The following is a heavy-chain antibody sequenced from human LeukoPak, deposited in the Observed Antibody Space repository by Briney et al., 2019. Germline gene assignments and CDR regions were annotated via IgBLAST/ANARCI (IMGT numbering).Heavy chain of an antibody. V-gene: IGHV3-48*02. CDR3: VRGDQEASEPAFDY. CDR2: ISSGGSTI. D-gene: IGHD1-14*01. J-gene: IGHJ4*02. Sequence: GGSLRLSCAASGFTFSSYSMNWVRKAPGKGLEWVSYISSGGSTIYYADSVRGRFTISRDTAKNSLYLEMNSLRDEDTAMYYCVRGDQEASEPAFDYWGQGTLVTVSS. CDR1: GFTFSSYS.